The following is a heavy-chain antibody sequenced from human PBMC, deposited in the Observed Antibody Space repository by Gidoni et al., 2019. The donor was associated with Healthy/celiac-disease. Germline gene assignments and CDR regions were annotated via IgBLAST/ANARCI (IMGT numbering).Heavy chain of an antibody. V-gene: IGHV3-23*01. CDR1: GFTFSSYA. CDR2: ISGSGGST. CDR3: AKTGGRHSSSREGQVY. Sequence: EVQLLESGGGLVQPGGSLRLSCAASGFTFSSYAMSWVRQAPGKGLEWVSAISGSGGSTYYADSVKGRFTISRDNSKNTLYLQMNSLRAEDTAVYYCAKTGGRHSSSREGQVYWGQGTLVTVSS. J-gene: IGHJ4*02. D-gene: IGHD6-13*01.